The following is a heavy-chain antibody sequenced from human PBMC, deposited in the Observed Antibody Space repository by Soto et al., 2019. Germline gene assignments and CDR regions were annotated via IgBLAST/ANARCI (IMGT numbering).Heavy chain of an antibody. CDR1: GFTFNDYS. CDR2: ISRINYI. D-gene: IGHD3-10*01. V-gene: IGHV3-21*01. Sequence: EVQLVESGGGLVKAGGSLRLSCAASGFTFNDYSMNWVRQAPGKGLEWVSSISRINYIYYADSVRGRFTISRDDAQNSLYLQMDSLRDEDTAVYYCARDFRMVQAYAFDLWGRATMVTVSS. CDR3: ARDFRMVQAYAFDL. J-gene: IGHJ3*01.